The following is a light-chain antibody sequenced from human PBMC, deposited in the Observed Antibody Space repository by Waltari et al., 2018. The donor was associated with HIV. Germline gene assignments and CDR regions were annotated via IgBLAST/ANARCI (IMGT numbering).Light chain of an antibody. CDR2: EVS. CDR3: SSYTSSSTLV. V-gene: IGLV2-14*01. CDR1: SSDVGGSNS. Sequence: QSALTQPASVSGSPGQSLTISCTGTSSDVGGSNSVSWYQQHPGKAPKLMIYEVSNRPSGVANRFSGSKSGNTASLTISGLQAEDEADYYCSSYTSSSTLVFGGGTKLTVL. J-gene: IGLJ2*01.